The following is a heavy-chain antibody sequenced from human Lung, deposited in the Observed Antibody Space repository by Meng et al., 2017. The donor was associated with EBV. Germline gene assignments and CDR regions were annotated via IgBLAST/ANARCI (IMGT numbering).Heavy chain of an antibody. D-gene: IGHD3-22*01. CDR2: INHSGST. CDR3: ARGRIIGDSSGYSDC. V-gene: IGHV4-34*01. CDR1: GGSFSGYY. Sequence: QVQLQQWGAGLLKPSETLSLTCAVYGGSFSGYYWSWIRQPPGKGLEWIGEINHSGSTNYNPSLKSRVTISVDTSKNQFSLKLSSVTAADTAVYYCARGRIIGDSSGYSDCWGQGTLVTVSS. J-gene: IGHJ4*02.